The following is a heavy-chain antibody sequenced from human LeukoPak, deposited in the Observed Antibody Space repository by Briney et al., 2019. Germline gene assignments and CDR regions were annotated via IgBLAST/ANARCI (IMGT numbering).Heavy chain of an antibody. CDR1: GNYW. Sequence: GGSLRLSCAASGNYWMHWVRQAPGKGLEWVAVIWYDGSNKYYADSVKDRFTISRDNSKNTLYLQMNSLRAEDTAVYYCARDPPNSPFDYWGQGTLVTVSS. D-gene: IGHD4-23*01. V-gene: IGHV3-33*08. J-gene: IGHJ4*02. CDR2: IWYDGSNK. CDR3: ARDPPNSPFDY.